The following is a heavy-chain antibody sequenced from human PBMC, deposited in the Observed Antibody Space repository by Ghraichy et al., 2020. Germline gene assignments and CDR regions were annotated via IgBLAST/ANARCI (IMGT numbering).Heavy chain of an antibody. V-gene: IGHV3-48*02. D-gene: IGHD2-15*01. CDR1: GFTLSNYG. Sequence: GESLNISCVGSGFTLSNYGMNWVRQSPGKGLEWVSYITSRSSRIFYADSVKGRFTVSRDSAKNSLSLQMNSLRDEDTAVYYCARASMVVRFYYY. CDR2: ITSRSSRI. CDR3: ARASMVVRFYYY. J-gene: IGHJ6*01.